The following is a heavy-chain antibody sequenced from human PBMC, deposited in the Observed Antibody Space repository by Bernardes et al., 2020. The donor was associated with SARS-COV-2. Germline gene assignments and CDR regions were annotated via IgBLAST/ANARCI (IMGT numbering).Heavy chain of an antibody. CDR1: GDPVSNSTFY. D-gene: IGHD4-4*01. CDR3: ARRHSNYNYYYYYYYMDV. CDR2: IYYNRGT. Sequence: SETLSLTCTVSGDPVSNSTFYWGWIRQPPGKGLEWIGTIYYNRGTYYNPSLLSRVTISVDTSKNQFSLKLNSVTAADTAVYYCARRHSNYNYYYYYYYMDVWGKGTTVTVSS. J-gene: IGHJ6*03. V-gene: IGHV4-39*07.